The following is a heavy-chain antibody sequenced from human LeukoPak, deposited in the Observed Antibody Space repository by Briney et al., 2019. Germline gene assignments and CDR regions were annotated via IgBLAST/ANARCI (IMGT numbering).Heavy chain of an antibody. CDR2: ISAYNGNT. J-gene: IGHJ6*03. CDR1: GYTFTSYG. CDR3: ARNTAMPMRYYYYYMDV. D-gene: IGHD5-18*01. Sequence: GASVKVSCKASGYTFTSYGISWVRQAPGQGLEWMGWISAYNGNTNYAQKFQGRVTITADKSTSTAYMELSSLRSEDTAVYYCARNTAMPMRYYYYYMDVWGKGTTVTVSS. V-gene: IGHV1-18*01.